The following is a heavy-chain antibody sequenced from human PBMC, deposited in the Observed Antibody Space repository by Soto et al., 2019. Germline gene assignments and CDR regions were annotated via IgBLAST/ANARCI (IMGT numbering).Heavy chain of an antibody. J-gene: IGHJ3*02. V-gene: IGHV1-18*04. CDR3: AREGDYGDYREAFDI. CDR1: GSTFTTSG. D-gene: IGHD4-17*01. Sequence: QVQLVQSGAEVKKPGASVKVSCKPSGSTFTTSGITWVRQALGQGLEGMGWISAYNGNTNYAQKLQGRVTMTTDTSTSTAYMELRSLRSDDTAVYYCAREGDYGDYREAFDIWGQGTMVTVSS. CDR2: ISAYNGNT.